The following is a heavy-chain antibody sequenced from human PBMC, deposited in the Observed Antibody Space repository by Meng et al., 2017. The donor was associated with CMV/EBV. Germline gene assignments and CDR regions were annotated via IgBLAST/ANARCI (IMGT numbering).Heavy chain of an antibody. J-gene: IGHJ4*02. Sequence: GESLKISCKGSGYSFTSYWIGWVRQMPGKGLEWMGIIYPGDSDTRYSPSFQGQVTISADKSISTAYLQWSSLKASDTAMYYCARSTGIWFGELFLDYWGQGTLVTVSS. V-gene: IGHV5-51*01. CDR2: IYPGDSDT. CDR1: GYSFTSYW. D-gene: IGHD3-10*01. CDR3: ARSTGIWFGELFLDY.